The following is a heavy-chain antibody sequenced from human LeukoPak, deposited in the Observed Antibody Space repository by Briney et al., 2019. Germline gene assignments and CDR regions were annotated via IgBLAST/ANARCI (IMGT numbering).Heavy chain of an antibody. D-gene: IGHD3-3*01. CDR1: GGSFSGYY. CDR2: INHSGST. Sequence: SETLSLTCAVYGGSFSGYYWSWIRQPPGKGLEWIGEINHSGSTNYNPSLKSRVTISVDASKNQFSLKLSSVTAADTAVYYCARGLYYDFWSGYMVPFDYWGQGTLVTVSP. V-gene: IGHV4-34*01. J-gene: IGHJ4*02. CDR3: ARGLYYDFWSGYMVPFDY.